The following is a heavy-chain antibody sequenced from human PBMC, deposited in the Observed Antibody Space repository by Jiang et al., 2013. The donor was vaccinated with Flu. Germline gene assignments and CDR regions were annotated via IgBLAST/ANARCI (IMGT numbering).Heavy chain of an antibody. V-gene: IGHV3-30-3*01. CDR2: ISYDGSNK. Sequence: AVISYDGSNKYYADSVKGRFTISRDNSKNTLYLQMNSLRAEDTAVYYCARGVGATGFFDYWGQGTLVTVSS. CDR3: ARGVGATGFFDY. J-gene: IGHJ4*02. D-gene: IGHD1-26*01.